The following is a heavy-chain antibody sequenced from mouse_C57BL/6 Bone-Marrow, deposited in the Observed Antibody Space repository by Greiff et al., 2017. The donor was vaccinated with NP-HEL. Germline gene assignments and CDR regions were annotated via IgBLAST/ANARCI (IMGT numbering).Heavy chain of an antibody. D-gene: IGHD2-2*01. J-gene: IGHJ1*03. V-gene: IGHV1-52*01. CDR2: IDPSDSET. Sequence: VQLQQPGAELVRPGSSVKLSCKASGYTFTSYWMHWVKQRPIQGLEWIGNIDPSDSETHYNQKFKDKATLTVDKSSSTAYMKLSSLTSEDSAVYYCARVSTMVPTWYFDVWGTVTTVTVSS. CDR1: GYTFTSYW. CDR3: ARVSTMVPTWYFDV.